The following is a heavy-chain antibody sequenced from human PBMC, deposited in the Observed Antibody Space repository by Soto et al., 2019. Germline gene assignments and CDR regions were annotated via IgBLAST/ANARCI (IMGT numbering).Heavy chain of an antibody. D-gene: IGHD3-16*01. CDR2: INHSGST. CDR3: ARAPTGTRWDYYYNYYMHV. CDR1: GGSFSGYY. J-gene: IGHJ6*03. V-gene: IGHV4-34*01. Sequence: SETLSLTCAVYGGSFSGYYWSWIRQPPGKGLEWIGEINHSGSTNYNPSLKSRVTISVDTSKNQFSLKLSSVTAADTAVYYCARAPTGTRWDYYYNYYMHVGGKGTMVTVSS.